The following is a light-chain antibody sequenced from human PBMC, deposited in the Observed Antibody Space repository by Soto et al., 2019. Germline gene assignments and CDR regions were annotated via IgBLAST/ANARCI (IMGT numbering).Light chain of an antibody. J-gene: IGLJ3*02. V-gene: IGLV2-14*01. CDR1: SSDIGTYNS. CDR3: CSYTSTYTLV. Sequence: QSALTQPASVSGSPVQSITISCTGTSSDIGTYNSVSWYQHHPGKAPKLLIFEVIDRPSGVSDRFSGSKSGNTASLTISGLQPEDEADYYCCSYTSTYTLVFGGGTKLTVL. CDR2: EVI.